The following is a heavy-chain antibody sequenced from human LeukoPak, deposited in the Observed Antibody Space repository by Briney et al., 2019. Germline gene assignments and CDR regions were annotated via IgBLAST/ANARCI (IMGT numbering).Heavy chain of an antibody. V-gene: IGHV4-4*07. CDR1: GGPVSSHY. J-gene: IGHJ6*03. CDR2: IHTSGST. Sequence: KPSETLSLTCTVSGGPVSSHYWSWIRQPAEKGLEWIGRIHTSGSTNYNPSLKSRVTMSVDTSKNQFSLKLSSVTAADTAMYYCARDQGDGYYYYIDVWGKGTTVTVSS. CDR3: ARDQGDGYYYYIDV. D-gene: IGHD2-21*02.